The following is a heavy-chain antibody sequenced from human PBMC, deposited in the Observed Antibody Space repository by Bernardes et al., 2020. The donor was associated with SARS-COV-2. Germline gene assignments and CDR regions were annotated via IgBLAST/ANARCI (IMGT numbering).Heavy chain of an antibody. CDR2: IGSTGSHI. Sequence: GGSLRLSCEASGFTFHTYSMNWVRQAPGGGLEWISCIGSTGSHIFYADSVKGRFTISRDNSKNSLFLQMNSLRAEDTAVYYCVRETDGDYYFDHWGQGTLVTVSS. V-gene: IGHV3-21*01. D-gene: IGHD6-6*01. CDR1: GFTFHTYS. CDR3: VRETDGDYYFDH. J-gene: IGHJ4*02.